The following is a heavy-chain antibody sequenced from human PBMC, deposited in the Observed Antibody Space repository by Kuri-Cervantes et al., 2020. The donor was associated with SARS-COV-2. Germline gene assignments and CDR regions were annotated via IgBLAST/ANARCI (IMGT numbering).Heavy chain of an antibody. D-gene: IGHD3-22*01. CDR1: GFRFRDYA. V-gene: IGHV3-9*01. Sequence: SLKISCAASGFRFRDYAIHWVRQAPGKGLEWVSGISWNSRSIDYAGSVKGRFSISRDNAKNSVYLQMNSLRAEDTAVYYCARDSGYYDSDYWGQGTLVTVSS. CDR3: ARDSGYYDSDY. J-gene: IGHJ4*02. CDR2: ISWNSRSI.